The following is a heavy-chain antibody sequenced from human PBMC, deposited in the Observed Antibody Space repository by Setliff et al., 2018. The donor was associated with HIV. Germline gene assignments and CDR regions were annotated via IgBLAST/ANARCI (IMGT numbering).Heavy chain of an antibody. CDR3: ASRPLKMDTAMVLAY. V-gene: IGHV7-4-1*02. Sequence: ASVKVSCKGSGYTFTNYAINWVRQAPGQGLEWMGWINTNTGHPIYARGFTGRFVFSLDTSVNTAFLQINSLRSEDTAVYYCASRPLKMDTAMVLAYWGQGTLVTVSS. J-gene: IGHJ4*02. CDR1: GYTFTNYA. D-gene: IGHD5-18*01. CDR2: INTNTGHP.